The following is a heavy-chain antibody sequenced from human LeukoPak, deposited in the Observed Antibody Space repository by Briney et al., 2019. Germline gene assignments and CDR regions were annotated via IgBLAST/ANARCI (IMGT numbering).Heavy chain of an antibody. CDR2: IYYSGST. J-gene: IGHJ4*02. Sequence: AEPLSLTCTVSGGAISGYYWSWTRRPPGKGLEWIGYIYYSGSTNYNPSLKSRVTISVETTKNQFPLNLSSVTAADTAAYYCARHASSGWYDEGHFDYWGQGTLVTVSS. D-gene: IGHD6-19*01. CDR3: ARHASSGWYDEGHFDY. CDR1: GGAISGYY. V-gene: IGHV4-59*08.